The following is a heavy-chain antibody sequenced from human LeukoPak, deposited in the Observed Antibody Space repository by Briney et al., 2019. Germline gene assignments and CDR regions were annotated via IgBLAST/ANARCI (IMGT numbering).Heavy chain of an antibody. D-gene: IGHD2-2*01. V-gene: IGHV4-34*01. CDR2: INHSGST. J-gene: IGHJ4*02. CDR1: GGSFSGYY. CDR3: ARTSRYCSSTSCAPLDY. Sequence: PSETLSLTCAVYGGSFSGYYWSWIRQPPGKGLEWIGEINHSGSTNYNPPLKGRVTISVDTSKNQFSLKLSSVTAADTAVYYCARTSRYCSSTSCAPLDYWGQGTLVTVSS.